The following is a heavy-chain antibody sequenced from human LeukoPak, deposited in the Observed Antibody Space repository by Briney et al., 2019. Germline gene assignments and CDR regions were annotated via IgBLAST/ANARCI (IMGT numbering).Heavy chain of an antibody. V-gene: IGHV4-59*01. Sequence: SETLSLTCTVSGGSISSYYWNWIRQPPGKGLEWIGYLYYSGGTNYNPSLKSRIAISLDTSKKHLSLKLSSVTAADTAVYYCARGGGYFDYWGQGILVTVSS. J-gene: IGHJ4*02. CDR1: GGSISSYY. D-gene: IGHD3-16*01. CDR3: ARGGGYFDY. CDR2: LYYSGGT.